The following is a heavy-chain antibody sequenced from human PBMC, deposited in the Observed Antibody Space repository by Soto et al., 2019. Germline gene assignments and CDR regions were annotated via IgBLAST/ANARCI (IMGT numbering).Heavy chain of an antibody. CDR3: ARGLAYSGTYLEYLDY. Sequence: ASVKVSCKSSGYTFTSYGFNWVRQAPGQGLEWMGWISTYNGNTNYGQTLQGRATLTTDTSTSTVYMELRSLRSDDTAIYYCARGLAYSGTYLEYLDYWGQGTLVTVSS. CDR1: GYTFTSYG. D-gene: IGHD1-26*01. CDR2: ISTYNGNT. J-gene: IGHJ4*02. V-gene: IGHV1-18*04.